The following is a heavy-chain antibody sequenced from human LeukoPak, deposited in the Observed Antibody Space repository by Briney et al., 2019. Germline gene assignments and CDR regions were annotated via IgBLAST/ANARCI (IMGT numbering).Heavy chain of an antibody. V-gene: IGHV3-64*02. CDR1: GFTFSSYT. Sequence: GGSLRLSCAASGFTFSSYTLHWVRQAPGKGLEYVSVISSNGGSTYYADSVKGRFTISRDNSKNTLYLQMGSLRAEDMAVYYCARTRRQWLVNDAFDIWGQGTMVTVSS. J-gene: IGHJ3*02. D-gene: IGHD6-19*01. CDR2: ISSNGGST. CDR3: ARTRRQWLVNDAFDI.